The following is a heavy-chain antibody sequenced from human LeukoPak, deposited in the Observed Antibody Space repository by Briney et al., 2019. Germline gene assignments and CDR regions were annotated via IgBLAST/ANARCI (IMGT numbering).Heavy chain of an antibody. CDR1: GFTFSSYA. D-gene: IGHD3-10*01. V-gene: IGHV3-23*01. CDR3: AKAVRFGEFDYYFFGLDV. Sequence: PGGSLRLSCAAFGFTFSSYAMGWVHQAPGKGLEWVSAISGSGGDTYYADSVKGRFTFSRDNSKNTLYLQMNSLRPEDTALYYCAKAVRFGEFDYYFFGLDVRGQGTTVTVSS. CDR2: ISGSGGDT. J-gene: IGHJ6*02.